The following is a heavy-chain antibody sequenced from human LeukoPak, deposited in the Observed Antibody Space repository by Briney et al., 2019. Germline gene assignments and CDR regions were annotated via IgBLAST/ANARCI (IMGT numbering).Heavy chain of an antibody. CDR1: GVSISSYY. J-gene: IGHJ2*01. Sequence: SETLSLTCTVSGVSISSYYWTWIRQPPGKGLEWLGYGSYSGSTTYNPSLKSRVTISVDTSKNQFSLKLSSVTAADTAVYYCANVVAATIGWYFDLWGRGTLVTVSS. CDR3: ANVVAATIGWYFDL. V-gene: IGHV4-59*01. CDR2: GSYSGST. D-gene: IGHD2-21*02.